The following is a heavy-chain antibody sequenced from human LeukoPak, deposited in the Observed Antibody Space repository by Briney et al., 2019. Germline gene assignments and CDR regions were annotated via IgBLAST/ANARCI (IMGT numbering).Heavy chain of an antibody. CDR3: ARRGPVAAAGTGVDY. D-gene: IGHD6-13*01. V-gene: IGHV1-46*01. CDR1: GYTFTSYY. J-gene: IGHJ4*02. Sequence: ASVKVSCKASGYTFTSYYMHWVRQAPGQGLGWMGIINPSGGSTSYAQKFQGRVTMTRDTSTSTVYMELSSLRSEDTAVYYCARRGPVAAAGTGVDYWGQGTLVTVSS. CDR2: INPSGGST.